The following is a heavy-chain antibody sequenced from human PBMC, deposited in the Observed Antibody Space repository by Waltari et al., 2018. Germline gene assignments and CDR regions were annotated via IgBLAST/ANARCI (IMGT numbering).Heavy chain of an antibody. CDR3: ARGRRVFWSGFNYYYYGMDV. CDR1: GGSFSGYY. D-gene: IGHD3-3*01. Sequence: QVQLQQWGAGLLKPSETLSLTCAVYGGSFSGYYWSWIRQPPGKGLEWIGEINHSGSTNYNPSLKSRVTISVDTSKNQFSLKLSSVTAADTAVYYCARGRRVFWSGFNYYYYGMDVWGQGTTVTVSS. V-gene: IGHV4-34*01. CDR2: INHSGST. J-gene: IGHJ6*02.